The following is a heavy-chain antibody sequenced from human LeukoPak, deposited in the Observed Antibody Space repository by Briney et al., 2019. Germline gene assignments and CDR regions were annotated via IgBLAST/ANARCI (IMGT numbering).Heavy chain of an antibody. J-gene: IGHJ3*02. CDR3: ARDFPVVVPPDAFDI. D-gene: IGHD2-2*01. CDR1: GFTFSSYS. V-gene: IGHV3-21*01. Sequence: PGGSLRLSCAASGFTFSSYSMNWVRQAPGKGLEWVSSISSSSSYIYYADSVKGRFTISRDNAKNSLYLQMNSLRAEDTAVYYCARDFPVVVPPDAFDIWGQGTMVTVSS. CDR2: ISSSSSYI.